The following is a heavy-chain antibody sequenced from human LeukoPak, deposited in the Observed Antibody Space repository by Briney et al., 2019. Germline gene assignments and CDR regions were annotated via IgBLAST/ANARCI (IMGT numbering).Heavy chain of an antibody. CDR2: ISSDGSNK. J-gene: IGHJ4*02. D-gene: IGHD5-18*01. Sequence: GGSLRLSCAASGFSFSTYAMHWVRQAPGKGLEWVTAISSDGSNKNYADFVQGRFTSSRDNSKNSLYLQMNSLSAEDTAVYYCAKGGHSYGYADYWGQGTLVTVSS. V-gene: IGHV3-30*18. CDR3: AKGGHSYGYADY. CDR1: GFSFSTYA.